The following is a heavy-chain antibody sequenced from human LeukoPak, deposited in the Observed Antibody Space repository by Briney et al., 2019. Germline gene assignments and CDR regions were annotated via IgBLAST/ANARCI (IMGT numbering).Heavy chain of an antibody. CDR3: ARVQRRAMVQGVAAGHFDY. Sequence: SETLSLTCAVYGGSFSGYCWSWIRQPPGKGLEWIGEINHSGSTNYNPSLKSRVTISVDTSKNQFSLKLSSVTAADTAVYYCARVQRRAMVQGVAAGHFDYWGQGTLVTVSS. D-gene: IGHD3-10*01. J-gene: IGHJ4*02. V-gene: IGHV4-34*01. CDR2: INHSGST. CDR1: GGSFSGYC.